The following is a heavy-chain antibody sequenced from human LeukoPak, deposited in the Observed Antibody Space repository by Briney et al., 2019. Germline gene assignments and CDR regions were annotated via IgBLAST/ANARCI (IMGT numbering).Heavy chain of an antibody. J-gene: IGHJ4*02. V-gene: IGHV3-21*01. CDR2: XSSSSSYI. CDR3: AREDSGSYSVNWDY. D-gene: IGHD1-26*01. Sequence: GGSLRLSCAASGFTFSSYSMNWVRQAPGKGXXXXXXXSSSSSYIYYADSVKGRFTISRDNAKNSLYLQMNSLRAEDTAVYYCAREDSGSYSVNWDYWGQGTLVTVSS. CDR1: GFTFSSYS.